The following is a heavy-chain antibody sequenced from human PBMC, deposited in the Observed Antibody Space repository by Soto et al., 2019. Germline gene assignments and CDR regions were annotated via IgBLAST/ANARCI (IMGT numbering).Heavy chain of an antibody. CDR1: GFTLSSYA. Sequence: PGGSLRLSCAASGFTLSSYAMSWVRQAPGKGLEWVSAISGSGGSTYYADSVKGRFTISRDNSKNTVYLQMGSLRPEDMAVYYCARRARPDFYYMDVWGKGTTVTVSS. CDR2: ISGSGGST. D-gene: IGHD6-6*01. CDR3: ARRARPDFYYMDV. V-gene: IGHV3-23*01. J-gene: IGHJ6*03.